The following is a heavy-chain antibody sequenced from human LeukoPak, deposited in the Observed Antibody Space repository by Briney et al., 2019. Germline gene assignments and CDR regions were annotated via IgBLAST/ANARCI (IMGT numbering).Heavy chain of an antibody. CDR1: GFTFSSYS. Sequence: GGSLRLSCAASGFTFSSYSMNWVRQAPGRGLEWVSSISSSSSDIYYAGSVKGRFTISRDNARNSLYLQMNSLRAEDTAVYYCAREGGDWNDFDYWGQGTLVTVSS. CDR2: ISSSSSDI. J-gene: IGHJ4*02. CDR3: AREGGDWNDFDY. V-gene: IGHV3-21*01. D-gene: IGHD2-21*02.